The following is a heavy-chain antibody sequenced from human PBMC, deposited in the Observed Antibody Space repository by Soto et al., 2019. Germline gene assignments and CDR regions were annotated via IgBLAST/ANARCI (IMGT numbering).Heavy chain of an antibody. CDR2: IIPILGIA. D-gene: IGHD2-21*02. CDR3: ARVTTRFWYFDL. V-gene: IGHV1-69*02. Sequence: QVQLVQSGAEVKKPGSSVKVSCKASGGTFSSYTISWVRQAPGQGLEWMGRIIPILGIANYAQKFQGRVTITADKSTSTAYMELSSLRSEDTAVYYCARVTTRFWYFDLWGRGTLVTVSS. CDR1: GGTFSSYT. J-gene: IGHJ2*01.